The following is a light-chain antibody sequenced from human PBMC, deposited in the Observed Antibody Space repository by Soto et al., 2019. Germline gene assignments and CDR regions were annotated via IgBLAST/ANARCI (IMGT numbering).Light chain of an antibody. CDR2: KAS. CDR3: QHYNSSPWT. V-gene: IGKV1-5*03. Sequence: DIQMTQSPSTLSASVGDRVTITCRASQSISSWLAWYQQKPGKAPKLLIYKASSLESGVQSRFSGSGSGTEFTLTISSLQPDDFAPYYCQHYNSSPWTFGQGTKVEIK. CDR1: QSISSW. J-gene: IGKJ1*01.